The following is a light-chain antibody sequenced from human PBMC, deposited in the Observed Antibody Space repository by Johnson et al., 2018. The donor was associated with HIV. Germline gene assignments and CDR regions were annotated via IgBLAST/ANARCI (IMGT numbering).Light chain of an antibody. CDR1: SSNIGNNY. CDR2: DNN. V-gene: IGLV1-51*01. J-gene: IGLJ1*01. Sequence: QSVLTQPPSVSAAPGQKVTISCSGSSSNIGNNYVSWYQQLPGTAPKLLIYDNNKRPSGIPDRFSGPKSGTSATLGITGLQTGDEADYYCGTWDSSLSALYVFGTGTKVTVL. CDR3: GTWDSSLSALYV.